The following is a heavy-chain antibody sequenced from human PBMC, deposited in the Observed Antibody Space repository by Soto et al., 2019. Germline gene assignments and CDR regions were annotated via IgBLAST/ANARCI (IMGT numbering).Heavy chain of an antibody. CDR2: IRSKADGGTT. CDR3: TTVMFVLMVYAPKTPYYYGMDV. CDR1: GFTFGDYA. Sequence: PGGSLRLSCTASGFTFGDYAMSWFRQAPGKGLEWVGFIRSKADGGTTEYAASVKGRFTISRDDSKSIAYLQMNSLKTEDTAVYYCTTVMFVLMVYAPKTPYYYGMDVWGQGTTVTVSS. D-gene: IGHD2-8*01. J-gene: IGHJ6*02. V-gene: IGHV3-49*03.